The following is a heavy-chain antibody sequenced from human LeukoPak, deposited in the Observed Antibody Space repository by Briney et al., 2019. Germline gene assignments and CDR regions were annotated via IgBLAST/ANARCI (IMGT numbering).Heavy chain of an antibody. Sequence: PGGSLRLSCAASGFTFSSYAMHWVRQAPGKGLEWVAVISYDGSNKYSADSVKGRLTISRDNSKNTLYLQMNSLRAEDTAVYYCAKYDYVWGSYRQGNLYYFDYWGQGTLVTVSS. CDR3: AKYDYVWGSYRQGNLYYFDY. CDR1: GFTFSSYA. CDR2: ISYDGSNK. V-gene: IGHV3-30*04. D-gene: IGHD3-16*02. J-gene: IGHJ4*02.